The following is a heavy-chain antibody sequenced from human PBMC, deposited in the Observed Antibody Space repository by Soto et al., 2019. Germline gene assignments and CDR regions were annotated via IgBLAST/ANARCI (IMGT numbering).Heavy chain of an antibody. V-gene: IGHV4-30-4*01. CDR3: GGETHRCSGGF. CDR2: IYYSGTTNSGSS. J-gene: IGHJ4*02. CDR1: GGSISSGDYY. Sequence: QVQLQESGPGLVKPSQTLSLTCTVSGGSISSGDYYWSWIRQPPGKGLEWIGYIYYSGTTNSGSSFYRPSLESRGSGSVDAARGHFSLRWTSVTAAATAIYYCGGETHRCSGGFWGQGTLVTVSP. D-gene: IGHD6-25*01.